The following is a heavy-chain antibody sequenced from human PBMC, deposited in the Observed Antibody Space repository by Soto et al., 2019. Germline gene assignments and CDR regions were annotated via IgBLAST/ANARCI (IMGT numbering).Heavy chain of an antibody. CDR2: ISSIGSTI. CDR3: ASGGVTTFGDYYYMDV. J-gene: IGHJ6*03. V-gene: IGHV3-11*01. CDR1: GFTFSDYY. D-gene: IGHD4-17*01. Sequence: QVQLVESGGGLVKPGGSLRLSCAASGFTFSDYYMSWIRQAPGKGLEWVSYISSIGSTIYYADPVKGRFTISRDNAKNSLYLQMHSLRAEDTAVYYCASGGVTTFGDYYYMDVWGKGTTVTVSS.